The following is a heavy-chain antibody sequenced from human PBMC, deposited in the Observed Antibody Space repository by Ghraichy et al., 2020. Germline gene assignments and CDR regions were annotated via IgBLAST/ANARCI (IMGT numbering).Heavy chain of an antibody. V-gene: IGHV3-48*02. CDR1: GFTFSSSA. Sequence: GGSLLSCVASGFTFSSSAMDWVRQAPGKGLEWVSFITSSSDTILYADSVKGRFTISRDNAKNSLYLQMNSLRDEDTAMYYCTRGRDHAFDIWGQGTVVTVSS. CDR3: TRGRDHAFDI. J-gene: IGHJ3*02. CDR2: ITSSSDTI.